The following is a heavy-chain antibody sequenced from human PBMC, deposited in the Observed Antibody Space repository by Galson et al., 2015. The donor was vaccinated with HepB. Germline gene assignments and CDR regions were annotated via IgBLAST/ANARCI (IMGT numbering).Heavy chain of an antibody. CDR1: GFTFSSYW. CDR2: IKQDGSEK. J-gene: IGHJ4*02. CDR3: ARQGITGTTLKY. D-gene: IGHD1-7*01. V-gene: IGHV3-7*01. Sequence: SPRLSCAASGFTFSSYWMSWVRQAPGKGLEWVANIKQDGSEKYYVDSVKGRFTISRDNAKNSLYLQMNSLRAEDTAVYYCARQGITGTTLKYWGQGTLVTVSS.